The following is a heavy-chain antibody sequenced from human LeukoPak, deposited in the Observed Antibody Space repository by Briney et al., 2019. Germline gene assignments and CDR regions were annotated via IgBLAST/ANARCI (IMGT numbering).Heavy chain of an antibody. CDR1: GFSFSSYA. CDR2: ISGDGTRT. V-gene: IGHV3-23*01. Sequence: GGSLRLSCAASGFSFSSYAMTWARQAPVKGLEWVSAISGDGTRTYYADSVKGRFTISRDNSRNTLYLEMSSLRVEDTAIYYCAKWPEGAMDYFDYWGQGTLVTVSS. D-gene: IGHD3-16*01. J-gene: IGHJ4*02. CDR3: AKWPEGAMDYFDY.